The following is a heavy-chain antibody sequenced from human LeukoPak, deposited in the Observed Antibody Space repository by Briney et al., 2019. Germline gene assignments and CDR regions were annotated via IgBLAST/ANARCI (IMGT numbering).Heavy chain of an antibody. V-gene: IGHV3-23*01. D-gene: IGHD1-14*01. J-gene: IGHJ3*02. CDR1: GFTFSSNA. CDR3: AIETDLPYDAFDI. Sequence: PGGSLRLSCAASGFTFSSNAMSWVRQAPGKGLEWVSGISGSGGSTYYADSVKGRFTISRDNSKNTVYLQMNSLRAEETAVYYCAIETDLPYDAFDIWGQGTKVTVSS. CDR2: ISGSGGST.